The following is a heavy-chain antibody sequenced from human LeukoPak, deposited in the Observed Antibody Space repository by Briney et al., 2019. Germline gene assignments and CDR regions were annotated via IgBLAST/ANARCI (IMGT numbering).Heavy chain of an antibody. CDR2: IYYTGST. CDR3: ARIRGSCSGNSCYWFDP. J-gene: IGHJ5*02. CDR1: GGSVSSGGYY. V-gene: IGHV4-61*08. Sequence: KPSETLSLTCTVSGGSVSSGGYYWSRIRQPPGNGLEWIGYIYYTGSTNYNPSLKSRVTISVDTSKNQFPLRLSSVTAADTAVYYCARIRGSCSGNSCYWFDPWGQGTLVTVSS. D-gene: IGHD2-15*01.